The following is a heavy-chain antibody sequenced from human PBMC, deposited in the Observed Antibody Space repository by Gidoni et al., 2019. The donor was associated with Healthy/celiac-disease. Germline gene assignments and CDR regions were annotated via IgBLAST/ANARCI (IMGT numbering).Heavy chain of an antibody. CDR2: ISGSGGST. D-gene: IGHD4-17*01. V-gene: IGHV3-23*01. CDR3: AKVRTVTVSFFDY. J-gene: IGHJ4*02. CDR1: GFTFSSYA. Sequence: EVQLFESGGGLVQPGGSLRLSCAASGFTFSSYAMSWVRQAPGKGLEWVSAISGSGGSTYYADSGKGRFTISRDNSKNTLYLQMNSLRAEDTAVYYCAKVRTVTVSFFDYWGQGTLVTVSS.